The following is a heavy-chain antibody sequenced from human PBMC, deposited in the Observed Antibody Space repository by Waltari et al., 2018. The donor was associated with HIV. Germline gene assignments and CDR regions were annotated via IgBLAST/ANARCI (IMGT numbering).Heavy chain of an antibody. CDR3: ARGDFADLVDYYGDYVRPHSWFDP. CDR1: GGSISGYY. D-gene: IGHD4-17*01. V-gene: IGHV4-34*01. J-gene: IGHJ5*02. CDR2: ISNSGNT. Sequence: QVQLQQWGAGLLKPSETLSLNCAVYGGSISGYYWSWLRQPPGRGLEGVGEISNSGNTDYNPSFKSRVTISIDTSKGQFSLKVTSVTAADTALYYCARGDFADLVDYYGDYVRPHSWFDPWGQGTLVTVSS.